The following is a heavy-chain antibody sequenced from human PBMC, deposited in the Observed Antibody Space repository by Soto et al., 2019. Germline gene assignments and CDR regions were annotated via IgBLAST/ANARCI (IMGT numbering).Heavy chain of an antibody. V-gene: IGHV1-24*01. CDR3: ATGRAPRKSIAAAGTGFDY. D-gene: IGHD6-13*01. Sequence: QVQLVQSGAEVKKPGASVKVSCKVSGYTLTELSMHWVRQAPGKGLEWMGGFDPEDGETIYAQKFQGRVTMTEHTSTDKAYMELSSLRSEDTAVYYCATGRAPRKSIAAAGTGFDYWGQGTLVTVSS. CDR1: GYTLTELS. CDR2: FDPEDGET. J-gene: IGHJ4*02.